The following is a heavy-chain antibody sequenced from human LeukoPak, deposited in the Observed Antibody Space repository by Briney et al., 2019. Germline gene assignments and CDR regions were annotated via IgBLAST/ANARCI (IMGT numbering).Heavy chain of an antibody. CDR2: LYCCGST. Sequence: PPETLSVTCVVSGGSISSSNYYWGWIRQPPGKGLEWIGSLYCCGSTYYNPFLKTRATVSVDTSKNHFFLTVGSVTAAAAPVYYCARAKVVAAPHWIVSWRQGTLVIVSS. V-gene: IGHV4-39*02. J-gene: IGHJ5*02. CDR3: ARAKVVAAPHWIVS. CDR1: GGSISSSNYY. D-gene: IGHD2-15*01.